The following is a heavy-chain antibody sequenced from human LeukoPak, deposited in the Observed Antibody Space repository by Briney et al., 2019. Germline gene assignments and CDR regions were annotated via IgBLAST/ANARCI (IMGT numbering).Heavy chain of an antibody. CDR2: IYHSGST. V-gene: IGHV4-34*01. J-gene: IGHJ3*02. Sequence: SETLSLTCAVYGGSFSGYYWSWIRQPPGKGLEWIGSIYHSGSTYYSPSLKSRVTISVDTSKNQFSLRLSSVTAADTAVYYCARHYSSGWYRAFDIWGQGTMVTVSS. D-gene: IGHD6-19*01. CDR1: GGSFSGYY. CDR3: ARHYSSGWYRAFDI.